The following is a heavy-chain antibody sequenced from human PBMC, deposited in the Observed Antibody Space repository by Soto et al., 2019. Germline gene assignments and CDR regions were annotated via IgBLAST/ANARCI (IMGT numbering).Heavy chain of an antibody. D-gene: IGHD2-15*01. CDR3: ARINTRPGYCSGGSCYPNYYYYYGMDV. CDR2: ISYDGSNK. J-gene: IGHJ6*02. V-gene: IGHV3-30-3*01. Sequence: QVQLVESGGGVVQPGRSLRLSCAASGFTFSSYAMHWVRQAPGKGLEWVAVISYDGSNKYYADSVKGRFTISRDNSKNTWYLQMNSLRAEDTAVYYCARINTRPGYCSGGSCYPNYYYYYGMDVWGQGTTVTVSS. CDR1: GFTFSSYA.